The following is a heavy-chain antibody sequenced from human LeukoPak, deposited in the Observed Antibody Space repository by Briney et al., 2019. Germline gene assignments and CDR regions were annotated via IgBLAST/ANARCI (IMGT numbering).Heavy chain of an antibody. CDR3: ARSPYYDFWSGYTDLNYYMDV. D-gene: IGHD3-3*01. Sequence: PLETLSLTCTVSGGSISSYYWSWIRQPPGKGLEWIGYIYYSGSTNYNPSLKSRVTISVDTSKNQFSLKLSSVTAADTAVYYCARSPYYDFWSGYTDLNYYMDVWGKGTTVTVSS. J-gene: IGHJ6*03. CDR1: GGSISSYY. CDR2: IYYSGST. V-gene: IGHV4-59*01.